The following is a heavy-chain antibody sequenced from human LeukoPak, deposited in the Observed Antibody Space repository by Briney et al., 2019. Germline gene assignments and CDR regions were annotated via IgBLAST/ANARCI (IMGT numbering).Heavy chain of an antibody. J-gene: IGHJ3*02. D-gene: IGHD3-22*01. CDR2: IYYSGST. CDR1: GGSISSYY. CDR3: ARDFKYYGSSGYYAFDI. Sequence: SETLSLTCTVSGGSISSYYWSWIRQPPGKGLEWIGYIYYSGSTNYNPSLKSRITMSVDTSKNQFSLKLTSVTAADTAVYYCARDFKYYGSSGYYAFDIWGRGTMVTVSS. V-gene: IGHV4-59*01.